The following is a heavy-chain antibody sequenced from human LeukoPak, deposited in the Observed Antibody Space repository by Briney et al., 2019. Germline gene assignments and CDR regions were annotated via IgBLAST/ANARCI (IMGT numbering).Heavy chain of an antibody. CDR1: GFTVSSNF. J-gene: IGHJ6*03. Sequence: GGSLRLSCAASGFTVSSNFMSWVRQAPGKGLEWVSVIYSGGYTVYADSVKGRFNISRDNSKNTVYLQMNSLRANDTAVYYCARDGYGNNYMDVWGKGTTVTVSS. CDR3: ARDGYGNNYMDV. D-gene: IGHD1/OR15-1a*01. V-gene: IGHV3-53*01. CDR2: IYSGGYT.